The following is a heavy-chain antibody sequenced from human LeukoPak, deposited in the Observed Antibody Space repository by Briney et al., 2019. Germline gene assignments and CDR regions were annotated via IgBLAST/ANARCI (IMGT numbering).Heavy chain of an antibody. Sequence: SETLSLTCTVSGGSISSYYWGWIRQPPGKGLEWIGYINYSGSTNYNPSLKSRVTISVDTSKNQFSLKLSSVTAADTAVYYCARGPSSPLLWFGEFDYWGQGTLVTVSS. J-gene: IGHJ4*02. V-gene: IGHV4-59*01. D-gene: IGHD3-10*01. CDR2: INYSGST. CDR1: GGSISSYY. CDR3: ARGPSSPLLWFGEFDY.